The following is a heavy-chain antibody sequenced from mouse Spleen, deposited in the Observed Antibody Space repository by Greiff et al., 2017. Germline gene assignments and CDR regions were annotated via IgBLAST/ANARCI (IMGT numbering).Heavy chain of an antibody. D-gene: IGHD4-1*01. Sequence: EVQLQQSGPVLVKPGASVKMSCKASGYTFTDYYMNWVKQSHGKSLEWIGVINPYNGGTSYNQKFKGKATLTVDKSSSTAYMELNSLTSEDSAVYYCARGTGSYAMDYWGQGTSVTVSS. CDR1: GYTFTDYY. CDR3: ARGTGSYAMDY. CDR2: INPYNGGT. V-gene: IGHV1-19*01. J-gene: IGHJ4*01.